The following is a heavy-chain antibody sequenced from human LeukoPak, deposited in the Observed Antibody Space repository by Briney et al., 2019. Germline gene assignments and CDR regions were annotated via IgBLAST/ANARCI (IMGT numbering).Heavy chain of an antibody. J-gene: IGHJ5*02. CDR2: IYPGDSDT. CDR1: GCSFTSYW. D-gene: IGHD5-12*01. V-gene: IGHV5-51*01. CDR3: ARRRGYSGYEEAFDP. Sequence: GESLKISCKGSGCSFTSYWIGWVRQMPGKGLEWMGIIYPGDSDTRYSPSFQGQVTISADKSISTAYLQWSSLKASDTAMYYCARRRGYSGYEEAFDPWGQGTLVTVSS.